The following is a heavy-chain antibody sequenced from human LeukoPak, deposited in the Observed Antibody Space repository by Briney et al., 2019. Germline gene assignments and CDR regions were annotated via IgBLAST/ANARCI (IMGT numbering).Heavy chain of an antibody. CDR3: ARDSLGSMEY. CDR1: GYTFTNYV. CDR2: ISAYNGNT. D-gene: IGHD3-16*01. J-gene: IGHJ4*02. V-gene: IGHV1-18*01. Sequence: ASVKVSCKASGYTFTNYVINWLRQAPGQGLEWMGWISAYNGNTNYAQRLQGRVTMTTDTSTSTAYMELRSLRSDDTAVYYCARDSLGSMEYWGQGTLVTVSS.